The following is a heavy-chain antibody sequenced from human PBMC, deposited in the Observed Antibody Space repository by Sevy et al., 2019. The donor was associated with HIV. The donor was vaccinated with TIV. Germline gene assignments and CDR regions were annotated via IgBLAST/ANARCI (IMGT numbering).Heavy chain of an antibody. CDR3: ARDLGSSLNWFDP. CDR1: GDSVSSNSAT. CDR2: TYYRSKWYN. V-gene: IGHV6-1*01. Sequence: QSQTLSLTCAISGDSVSSNSATWNWIRQSPSRGLEWLGRTYYRSKWYNDYAVSVKSRITINPVKSKNQFSLQLNSVTPEDTAVYYCARDLGSSLNWFDPWGQGTLVTVSS. J-gene: IGHJ5*02. D-gene: IGHD6-13*01.